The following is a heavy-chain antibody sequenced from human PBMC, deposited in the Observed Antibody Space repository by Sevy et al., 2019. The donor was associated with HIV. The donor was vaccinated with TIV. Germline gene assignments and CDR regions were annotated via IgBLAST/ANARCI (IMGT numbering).Heavy chain of an antibody. CDR1: GFTFSSFF. CDR3: ARDLTAPYYYYGMDV. D-gene: IGHD1-20*01. V-gene: IGHV3-7*01. Sequence: GSLRLSCAASGFTFSSFFMSWVRQAPGKGLEWVANIKQDGREKYYVDSVKGRFTISRDNARNSVYLQMNSLRAEDTGVYYCARDLTAPYYYYGMDVWGQGTMVTVS. J-gene: IGHJ6*02. CDR2: IKQDGREK.